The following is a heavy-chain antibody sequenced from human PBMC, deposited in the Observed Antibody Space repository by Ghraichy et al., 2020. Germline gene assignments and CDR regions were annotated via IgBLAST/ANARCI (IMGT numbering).Heavy chain of an antibody. CDR1: GFTFTSSA. D-gene: IGHD1-26*01. J-gene: IGHJ4*02. Sequence: SVKVSCKASGFTFTSSAMQWVRQARGQRLEWIGWIVVDSGNTNYAQKFQERVTITRDMSTSTAYMELSSLRSEDTAVYYCAADQSGSLIFDYWGQGTLVTVSS. CDR3: AADQSGSLIFDY. CDR2: IVVDSGNT. V-gene: IGHV1-58*02.